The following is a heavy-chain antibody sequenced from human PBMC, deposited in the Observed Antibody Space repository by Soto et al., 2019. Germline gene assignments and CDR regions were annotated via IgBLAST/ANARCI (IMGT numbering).Heavy chain of an antibody. CDR1: GGSVRAPDW. Sequence: QVHLQESGPGLVAPSGTLSLTCTLSGGSVRAPDWWNWVRQSPNKGLEWIAEVHISAQSNYNPSLSSRVSVSIDSTKNQFYLNLNSVTAADTAISYCARVRQGCSANNCYFDPWGQGTQVTISS. D-gene: IGHD1-1*01. V-gene: IGHV4-4*02. J-gene: IGHJ5*01. CDR2: VHISAQS. CDR3: ARVRQGCSANNCYFDP.